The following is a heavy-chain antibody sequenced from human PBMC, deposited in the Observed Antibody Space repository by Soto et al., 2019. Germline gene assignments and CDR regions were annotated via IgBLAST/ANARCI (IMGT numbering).Heavy chain of an antibody. CDR3: ATRDTGRVY. Sequence: QVQLQESGPGLVQPSGTLSLTCAVSGVSISSHDWWTWVRQPPGKGLEWIGESHQSGNTNYNSSLESRVTISLDKSKNQLSLQLSSVTGADTAVYYCATRDTGRVYWGQGTLVTVSS. D-gene: IGHD5-18*01. V-gene: IGHV4-4*02. CDR2: SHQSGNT. CDR1: GVSISSHDW. J-gene: IGHJ4*02.